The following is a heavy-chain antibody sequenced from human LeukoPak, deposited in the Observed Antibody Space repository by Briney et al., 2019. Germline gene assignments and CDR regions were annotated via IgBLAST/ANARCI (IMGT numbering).Heavy chain of an antibody. V-gene: IGHV3-48*03. Sequence: GGSLRLSCAVSGFTFSTYEMNWVRQAPGKGLEWVSYITSSGSTIYYADSVKGRFTISRDNAKNSLYLQMNSLRAEDTAVYYCARDFWGLDYWGQGTLVTVSS. CDR3: ARDFWGLDY. CDR1: GFTFSTYE. J-gene: IGHJ4*02. D-gene: IGHD7-27*01. CDR2: ITSSGSTI.